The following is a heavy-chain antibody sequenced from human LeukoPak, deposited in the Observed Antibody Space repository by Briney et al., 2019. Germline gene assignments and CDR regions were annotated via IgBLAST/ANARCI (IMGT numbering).Heavy chain of an antibody. J-gene: IGHJ3*02. D-gene: IGHD6-13*01. V-gene: IGHV4-59*01. CDR1: GGSFSGYY. CDR2: IYYSGST. CDR3: ARGGAAGTGPNDAFDI. Sequence: SETLSLTCAVDGGSFSGYYWSWIRQPPGKGLEWIGYIYYSGSTNYNPSLKSRVTISVDTSKNQFSLKLSSVTAADTAVYYCARGGAAGTGPNDAFDIWGQGTMVTVSS.